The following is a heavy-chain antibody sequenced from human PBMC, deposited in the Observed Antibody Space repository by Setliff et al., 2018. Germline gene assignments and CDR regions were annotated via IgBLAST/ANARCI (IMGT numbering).Heavy chain of an antibody. J-gene: IGHJ4*02. D-gene: IGHD2-2*01. V-gene: IGHV4-34*01. Sequence: SETLSLTCGVFVTRGSFSGYYWSWIRQPPGKGLEWIGEISPGGSTIYNPSLKSRVTISVDTSKNQFSLRLSSVTAADTAVYYCAICRYQVPYNYWGQGSLVTSPQ. CDR2: ISPGGST. CDR3: AICRYQVPYNY. CDR1: VTRGSFSGYY.